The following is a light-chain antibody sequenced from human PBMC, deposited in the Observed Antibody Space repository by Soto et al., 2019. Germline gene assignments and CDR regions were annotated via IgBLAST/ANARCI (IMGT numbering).Light chain of an antibody. Sequence: DIQMTQSPSSLSASAGDRVTITCRASQSITSYLNWYLQKPGKAPELLIHAASRLQSGVQSRFSGSGSGTEFTLTISSVQPDDFATYYCQQYKSYPLPLGGGTKVDIK. J-gene: IGKJ4*01. CDR2: AAS. V-gene: IGKV1-39*01. CDR1: QSITSY. CDR3: QQYKSYPLP.